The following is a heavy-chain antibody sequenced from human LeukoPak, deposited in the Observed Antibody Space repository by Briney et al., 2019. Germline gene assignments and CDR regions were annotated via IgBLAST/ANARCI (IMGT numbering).Heavy chain of an antibody. CDR3: ASGFCSSTSCYTLDY. CDR1: GYTFTGYY. J-gene: IGHJ4*02. D-gene: IGHD2-2*02. CDR2: INPNSGGT. V-gene: IGHV1-2*02. Sequence: ASVKVSCKASGYTFTGYYMHWVRQAPGQGLEWMGWINPNSGGTNYAQKFQGRVTMTRDTSISTAYMELSSLRSEDTAVYYCASGFCSSTSCYTLDYWGQGTLVTVSS.